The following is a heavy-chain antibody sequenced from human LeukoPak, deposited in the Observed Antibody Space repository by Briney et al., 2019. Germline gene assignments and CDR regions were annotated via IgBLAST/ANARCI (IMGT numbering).Heavy chain of an antibody. CDR3: ARGVAAVH. CDR2: INHSGST. V-gene: IGHV4-34*01. D-gene: IGHD6-13*01. CDR1: GGSFSGYY. Sequence: SETLSLTCAVYGGSFSGYYWSWIRQPPGKGLEWIREINHSGSTNYNPSLNSRATISVDTSKNQFSLKLSSVTAADTAVYYCARGVAAVHWGQGTLVTVSS. J-gene: IGHJ4*02.